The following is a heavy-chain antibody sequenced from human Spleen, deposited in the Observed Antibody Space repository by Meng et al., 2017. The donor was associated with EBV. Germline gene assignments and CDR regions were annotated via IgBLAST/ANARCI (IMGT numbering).Heavy chain of an antibody. CDR3: ARVRDCINISCYTYNWFDH. J-gene: IGHJ5*02. CDR1: GYSFTSYC. CDR2: ISTYNDNT. V-gene: IGHV1-18*01. D-gene: IGHD2-2*02. Sequence: QGRLGRCGAEVRDPGAQVYTSCNAYGYSFTSYCISWGRQAPGQGLEWMGWISTYNDNTNKAEKFQDRVTLTSDTSSNTADMELRSLKADDTAVYYCARVRDCINISCYTYNWFDHWGQGTLVTVSS.